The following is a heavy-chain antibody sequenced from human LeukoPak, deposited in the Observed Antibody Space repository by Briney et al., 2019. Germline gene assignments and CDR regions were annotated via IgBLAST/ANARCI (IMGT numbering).Heavy chain of an antibody. V-gene: IGHV3-53*01. J-gene: IGHJ6*02. CDR3: ARGMPYYYYGMDV. D-gene: IGHD2-2*01. CDR1: GFTDSSNY. CDR2: IYSGGST. Sequence: GGSLRLSCAASGFTDSSNYMSWVRQAPGKGLEWVSVIYSGGSTYYADSVKGRFTISRDNSKNTLYLQMNSLRAEDTAVYYCARGMPYYYYGMDVWGQGTTVTVSS.